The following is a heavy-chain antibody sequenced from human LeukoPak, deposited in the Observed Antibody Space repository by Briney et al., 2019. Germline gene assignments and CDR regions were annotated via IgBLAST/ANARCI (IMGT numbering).Heavy chain of an antibody. J-gene: IGHJ4*02. D-gene: IGHD1-26*01. Sequence: ASVKVSCKASGYTFSSYGISWVRQAPGQGLEWMGWVSAYNGNTNYAQNLQGRVTMTTDTSTSTAYMELRSLRSDDTAVYYCARDRGSYSGNYGINWGQGTLVTVSS. CDR2: VSAYNGNT. CDR1: GYTFSSYG. CDR3: ARDRGSYSGNYGIN. V-gene: IGHV1-18*01.